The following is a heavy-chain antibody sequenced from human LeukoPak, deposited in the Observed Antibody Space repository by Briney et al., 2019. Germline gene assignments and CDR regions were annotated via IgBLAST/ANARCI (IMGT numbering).Heavy chain of an antibody. CDR2: IYYSGST. CDR3: ARAIYDYGDQGAFDI. CDR1: GGSISSYY. D-gene: IGHD4-17*01. V-gene: IGHV4-59*01. Sequence: PSETLSLTCTVSGGSISSYYWSWIRQPPGKGLEWIGYIYYSGSTNYNPSLKSRVTISVDTSKNQFSLKLSSVTAADTAVYHCARAIYDYGDQGAFDIWGQGTMVTVSS. J-gene: IGHJ3*02.